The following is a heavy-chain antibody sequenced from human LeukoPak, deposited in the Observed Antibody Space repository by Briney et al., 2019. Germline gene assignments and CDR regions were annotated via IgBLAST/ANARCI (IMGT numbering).Heavy chain of an antibody. D-gene: IGHD3-22*01. V-gene: IGHV3-21*01. Sequence: GGSLRLSCAASGFTFSNYNMNWVRQAPGKGLEWVSSISSSSSYIYYADSVKGRFTISRDNAKNSLYLQMHSLRAEDTAVYYCTSYYYDDNYFYYMDVWGTGTTVTVSS. J-gene: IGHJ6*03. CDR1: GFTFSNYN. CDR2: ISSSSSYI. CDR3: TSYYYDDNYFYYMDV.